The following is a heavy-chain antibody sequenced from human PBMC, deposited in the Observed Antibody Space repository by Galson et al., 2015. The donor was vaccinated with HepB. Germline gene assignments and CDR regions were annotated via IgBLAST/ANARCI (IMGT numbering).Heavy chain of an antibody. CDR2: ISYDGSNT. J-gene: IGHJ3*01. CDR3: AKYYYDSSGYYYPPAFDL. V-gene: IGHV3-30*18. D-gene: IGHD3-22*01. CDR1: GFTFNSYA. Sequence: SLRLSCAASGFTFNSYAMHWVRQAPGKGLEWVAVISYDGSNTYYADSVKGRFTISRDNSKNTLYLEMNSLRGEDMAVYYCAKYYYDSSGYYYPPAFDLWGQGTMVTVSS.